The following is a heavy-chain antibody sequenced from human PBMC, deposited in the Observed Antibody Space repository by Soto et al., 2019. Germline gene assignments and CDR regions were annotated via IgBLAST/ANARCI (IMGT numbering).Heavy chain of an antibody. J-gene: IGHJ5*02. CDR2: IYPGDSDT. D-gene: IGHD3-22*01. V-gene: IGHV5-51*01. CDR1: GYSFTSYW. CDR3: ARRAGYYDSSGHIIPPGWFDP. Sequence: EVQLVQSGAEVKKPGESLKISCKGSGYSFTSYWIGWVRQMPGKGLEWMGIIYPGDSDTRYSPSFQGQVTISADKSISTAYLQWSSLKASDTAMYYCARRAGYYDSSGHIIPPGWFDPWGQGTLVTVSS.